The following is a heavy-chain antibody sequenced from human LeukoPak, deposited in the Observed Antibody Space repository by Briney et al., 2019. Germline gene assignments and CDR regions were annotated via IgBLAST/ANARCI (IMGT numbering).Heavy chain of an antibody. V-gene: IGHV3-53*01. D-gene: IGHD6-19*01. CDR3: ARLDSSGWYSDY. CDR1: GSTVSSNY. Sequence: GGSLRLSCAASGSTVSSNYVSWVRQAPGKGLEWVAVIYSGGSTYYADSVKGRFTISRDNSKNTLYLQMNSLRAEDTAVYHCARLDSSGWYSDYWGQGTLVTVSS. CDR2: IYSGGST. J-gene: IGHJ4*02.